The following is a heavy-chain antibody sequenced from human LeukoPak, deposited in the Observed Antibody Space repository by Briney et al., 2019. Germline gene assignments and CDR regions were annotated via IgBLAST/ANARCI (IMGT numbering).Heavy chain of an antibody. J-gene: IGHJ3*02. D-gene: IGHD4-23*01. V-gene: IGHV1-69*04. CDR1: GGTFSSYA. CDR2: IIPILGIA. CDR3: ARDLYGGNPERAFDI. Sequence: ASVKVSCKASGGTFSSYAISWVRQAPGQGLEWMGRIIPILGIANYAQKFQGRVTITADKSTSTAYMELSNLRSEDTAVYYCARDLYGGNPERAFDIWGQGTMVTVSS.